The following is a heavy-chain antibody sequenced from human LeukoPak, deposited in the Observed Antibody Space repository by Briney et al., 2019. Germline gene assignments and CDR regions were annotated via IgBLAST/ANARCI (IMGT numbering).Heavy chain of an antibody. CDR1: GGSISGSSYY. J-gene: IGHJ4*02. V-gene: IGHV4-39*01. CDR2: IYYTGST. D-gene: IGHD2-2*01. Sequence: PSETLSLTYTVSGGSISGSSYYWGWIRQPPGKGLEWIGSIYYTGSTYYNPSLKSRVTISVDTSKNQFSLQLSSVTAADTAVYYCATYCSSTSCYRRAYDSWGQGTLVTVSS. CDR3: ATYCSSTSCYRRAYDS.